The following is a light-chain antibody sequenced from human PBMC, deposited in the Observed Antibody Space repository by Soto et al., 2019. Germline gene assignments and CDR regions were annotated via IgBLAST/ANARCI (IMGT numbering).Light chain of an antibody. J-gene: IGKJ4*01. CDR1: QSVSSSY. CDR2: NAF. CDR3: QQYGSSPGT. Sequence: EIALTQSLATLCLLPGERAALSCRASQSVSSSYLAWYQQKPGEAPRLLIYNAFNRAAGIPDRFSGSGSGTDFTLTISRLEPEDFAVYYCQQYGSSPGTFGGGTKVDI. V-gene: IGKV3-20*01.